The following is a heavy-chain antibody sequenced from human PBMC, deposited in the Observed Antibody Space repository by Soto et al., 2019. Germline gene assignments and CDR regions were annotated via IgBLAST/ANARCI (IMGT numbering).Heavy chain of an antibody. J-gene: IGHJ6*02. V-gene: IGHV4-34*01. Sequence: KHAETMYLTRAVYGGSFSGYYWSWIRQPPGKGLEWIGEINHSGSTNYNPSLKSRVTISVDTSKNQFSLKLSSVTAADTAVYYCARGGRDYYYGMDVWGQGTTVTVSS. CDR1: GGSFSGYY. CDR2: INHSGST. CDR3: ARGGRDYYYGMDV.